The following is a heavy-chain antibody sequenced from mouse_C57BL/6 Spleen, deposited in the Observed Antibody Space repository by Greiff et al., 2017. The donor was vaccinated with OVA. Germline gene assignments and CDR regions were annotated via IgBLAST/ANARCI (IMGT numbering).Heavy chain of an antibody. J-gene: IGHJ4*01. CDR2: INYDGSST. V-gene: IGHV5-16*01. D-gene: IGHD4-1*01. CDR1: GFTFSDYY. Sequence: EVQVVESEGGLVQPGSSMKLSCTASGFTFSDYYMAWVRQVPEKGLEWVANINYDGSSTYYLDSLKSRFIISRDNAKNILYLQMSSLKSEDTATYYCAREELGDAMDYWGQGTSVTVSS. CDR3: AREELGDAMDY.